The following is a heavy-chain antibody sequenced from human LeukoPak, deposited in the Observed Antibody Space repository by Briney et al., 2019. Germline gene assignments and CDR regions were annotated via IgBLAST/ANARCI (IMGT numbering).Heavy chain of an antibody. V-gene: IGHV3-21*01. CDR1: GFTFSSYS. D-gene: IGHD3-10*01. J-gene: IGHJ6*03. Sequence: GGSLRLSCAASGFTFSSYSMNWVRQAPGKGLEWVSCISSSSSYIYYADSVKGRFTTSRDNAKKSLYLQMNSLRAEDTALYYCARDGDTVLTRGYYYYLDVWGKGTTVTVSS. CDR3: ARDGDTVLTRGYYYYLDV. CDR2: ISSSSSYI.